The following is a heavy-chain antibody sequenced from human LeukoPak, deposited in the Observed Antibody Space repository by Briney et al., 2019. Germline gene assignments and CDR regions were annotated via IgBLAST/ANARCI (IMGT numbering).Heavy chain of an antibody. D-gene: IGHD2-2*01. V-gene: IGHV1-2*02. Sequence: ASVKVSCKASGYTFTDYYYIHWVRQAPGQGLEWMGWLNPKSGDTNYAQKFQGRVTVTRDTSNSTAYMELSRLRSDDTAVYYCARPSSTDYVWGQGTQVTVSS. J-gene: IGHJ4*02. CDR1: GYTFTDYY. CDR3: ARPSSTDYV. CDR2: LNPKSGDT.